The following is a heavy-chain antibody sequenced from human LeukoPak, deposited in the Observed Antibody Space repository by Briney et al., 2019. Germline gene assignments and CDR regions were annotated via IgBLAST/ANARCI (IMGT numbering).Heavy chain of an antibody. CDR1: GASSIYY. D-gene: IGHD3-10*01. V-gene: IGHV4-34*01. J-gene: IGHJ4*02. CDR2: INQSGIT. CDR3: ASGSHRAWEVLLD. Sequence: PSETPSLTRAVYGASSIYYGTWTRQPPGKGLEWIGDINQSGITNYDPSLKSRVTISIDTSKNQLSLKVTSVTAADTAVYYCASGSHRAWEVLLDWGQGTLVTVCS.